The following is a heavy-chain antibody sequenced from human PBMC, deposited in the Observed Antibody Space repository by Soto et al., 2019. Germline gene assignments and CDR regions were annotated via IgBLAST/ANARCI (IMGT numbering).Heavy chain of an antibody. J-gene: IGHJ5*02. CDR1: VFTFSNYN. Sequence: WGSLRLSCVASVFTFSNYNMNWVRQAPGKGLEWVSHISGTGVYIHYADAVKGRFTISRDNAKSSVYLQMNSLRAEDTAVYYCAREGALKPFSSWGQGALVTVSS. CDR3: AREGALKPFSS. V-gene: IGHV3-21*01. CDR2: ISGTGVYI.